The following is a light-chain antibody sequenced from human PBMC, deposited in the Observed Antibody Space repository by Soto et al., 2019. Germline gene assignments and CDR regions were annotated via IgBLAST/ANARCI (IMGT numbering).Light chain of an antibody. Sequence: EIVLTQSPAILSLSPGERATLSCRASQSVSSYLAWYQQKPGQAPRLLIYDASNRATGIPARFSGSGSGTDFTLTISSLEPEEFATYYCQQRYSTPWTFGQGTKVDIK. CDR1: QSVSSY. CDR3: QQRYSTPWT. J-gene: IGKJ1*01. V-gene: IGKV3-11*01. CDR2: DAS.